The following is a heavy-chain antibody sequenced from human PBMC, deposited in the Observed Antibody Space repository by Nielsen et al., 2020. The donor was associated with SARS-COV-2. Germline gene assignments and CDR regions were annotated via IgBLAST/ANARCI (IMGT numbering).Heavy chain of an antibody. CDR2: INHSGST. CDR1: GGSISSYY. CDR3: ARAYRQQLVQGADYYYYMDV. D-gene: IGHD6-13*01. J-gene: IGHJ6*03. Sequence: SETLSLTCTVSGGSISSYYWSWIRQPPGKGLEWIGEINHSGSTNYNPSLKSRVTISVDTSKNQFYLKLSSVTAADTAVYYCARAYRQQLVQGADYYYYMDVWGKGTTVTVSS. V-gene: IGHV4-34*01.